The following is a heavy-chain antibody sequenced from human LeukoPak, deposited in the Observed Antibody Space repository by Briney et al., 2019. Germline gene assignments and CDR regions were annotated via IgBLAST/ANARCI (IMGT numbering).Heavy chain of an antibody. Sequence: SVKVSCKASGGTFSSYAISWVRQAPGQGLEWMGGIIPIFGTANYAQKFQGRVTITTDESTSPAYMELSSLRSEDTAVYYCARGTYCSGGSCYSADYWGQGTLVTVSS. CDR3: ARGTYCSGGSCYSADY. D-gene: IGHD2-15*01. V-gene: IGHV1-69*05. CDR2: IIPIFGTA. CDR1: GGTFSSYA. J-gene: IGHJ4*02.